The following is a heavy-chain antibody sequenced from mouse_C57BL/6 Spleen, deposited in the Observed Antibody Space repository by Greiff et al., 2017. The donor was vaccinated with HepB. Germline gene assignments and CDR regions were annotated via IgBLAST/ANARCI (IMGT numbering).Heavy chain of an antibody. Sequence: DVKLVESGGGLVKPGGSLKLSCAASGFTFSSYAMSWVRQTPEKRLEWVATISDGGSYTYYPDNVKGRFTISRDNAKNNLYLQMSHLKSEDTAMYYCARYDYDPHWYFDVWGTGTTVTVSS. CDR1: GFTFSSYA. CDR3: ARYDYDPHWYFDV. D-gene: IGHD2-4*01. CDR2: ISDGGSYT. V-gene: IGHV5-4*03. J-gene: IGHJ1*03.